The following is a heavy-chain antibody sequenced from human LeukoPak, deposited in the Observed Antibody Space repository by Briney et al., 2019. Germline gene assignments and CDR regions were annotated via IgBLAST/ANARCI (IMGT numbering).Heavy chain of an antibody. V-gene: IGHV1-2*02. D-gene: IGHD2-2*02. CDR1: GYSFTGYY. CDR3: ARGDIVVLPAGIPHNWFGP. CDR2: INPNSGGT. J-gene: IGHJ5*02. Sequence: ASVKVSCKASGYSFTGYYIHWVRQAPGQGLEWMGWINPNSGGTNYAQKFQGRVTMTRDTSISTAYMELSRLRSDDTAVYYCARGDIVVLPAGIPHNWFGPWGQGTLVTVSS.